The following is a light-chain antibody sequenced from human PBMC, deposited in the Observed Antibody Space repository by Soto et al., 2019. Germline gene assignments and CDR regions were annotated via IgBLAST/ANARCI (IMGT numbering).Light chain of an antibody. J-gene: IGKJ4*01. Sequence: EIVLTQSPGTLSWSPGERATLSRRASQSVSSSYLAWYQQKPGQAPRLLIYCAASRATGSPDRFSGSGSGTDFTLTISRLEPEDFAVYYCQQYGSSPLTFGGGTKVEIK. CDR2: CAA. CDR3: QQYGSSPLT. CDR1: QSVSSSY. V-gene: IGKV3-20*01.